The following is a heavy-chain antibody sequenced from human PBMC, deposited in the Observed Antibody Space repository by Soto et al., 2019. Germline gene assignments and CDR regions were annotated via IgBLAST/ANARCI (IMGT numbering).Heavy chain of an antibody. V-gene: IGHV4-30-4*01. CDR2: IHSSGSI. CDR1: GGSISSDDYY. J-gene: IGHJ1*01. D-gene: IGHD3-22*01. CDR3: ARDLDGLHDDTSGPFPRPG. Sequence: SETLSLTCTVSGGSISSDDYYWSWIRRAPGRGLEWIGYIHSSGSIYYNPSLKSRATMSIDTAGNQFSLKVSSVTVADTAVYYCARDLDGLHDDTSGPFPRPGWGQGTLVTVSS.